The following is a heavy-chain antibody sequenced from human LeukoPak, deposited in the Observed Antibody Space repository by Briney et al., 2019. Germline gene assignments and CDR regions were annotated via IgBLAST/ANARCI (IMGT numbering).Heavy chain of an antibody. CDR3: ARESREMATLIDY. CDR2: ISSSGSSI. CDR1: GFIFSSYE. V-gene: IGHV3-48*03. J-gene: IGHJ4*02. Sequence: GGSLRLSCAASGFIFSSYEMKWVRQAPGKGLEWASYISSSGSSIYYADSVKGRLTISRDNAKNSLYLQMNSLRAEDTAVYYCARESREMATLIDYWGQGTLVTVSS. D-gene: IGHD5-24*01.